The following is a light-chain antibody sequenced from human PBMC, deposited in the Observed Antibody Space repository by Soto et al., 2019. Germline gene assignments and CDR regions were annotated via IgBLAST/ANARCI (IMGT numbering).Light chain of an antibody. Sequence: EIVMTQSPATLSVSPGERATLSCRASQSVSSNLAWYQQKPGQAPRLLIYGASTRATGIPARLSGSRSGTEFTLTNSSLQSEDFAVYYCQQYSNWPPYTFGQGTKLEIK. CDR1: QSVSSN. CDR2: GAS. J-gene: IGKJ2*01. V-gene: IGKV3-15*01. CDR3: QQYSNWPPYT.